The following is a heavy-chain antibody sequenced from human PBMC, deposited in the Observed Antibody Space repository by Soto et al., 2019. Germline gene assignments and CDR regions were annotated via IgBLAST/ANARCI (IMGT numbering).Heavy chain of an antibody. Sequence: ASVKGSCKASGYTFPSYDINWGRQATGQGLEWMGWISAYNGNTNYAQKLQGRVTMTTDTSTSTAYMELRSLRSDDTAVYYCARASGSSYWFDPWGQGTLVTVSS. CDR1: GYTFPSYD. CDR3: ARASGSSYWFDP. D-gene: IGHD1-26*01. V-gene: IGHV1-18*01. J-gene: IGHJ5*02. CDR2: ISAYNGNT.